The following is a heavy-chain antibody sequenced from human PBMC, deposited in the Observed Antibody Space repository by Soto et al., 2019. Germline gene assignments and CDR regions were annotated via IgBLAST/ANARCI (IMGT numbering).Heavy chain of an antibody. V-gene: IGHV1-18*01. CDR2: INTYNGKT. D-gene: IGHD3-16*01. CDR3: ARGIAFGGVLNGMDV. J-gene: IGHJ6*02. Sequence: QVQLVQSGAEVKKPGASVKVSCKASGYTFTTYGITWLRQAPGQGLEWMGWINTYNGKTYYEQKLQGRVTMTTDTPTNTAYMELRSLRSDDTAVYYCARGIAFGGVLNGMDVWGQGTTVTVSS. CDR1: GYTFTTYG.